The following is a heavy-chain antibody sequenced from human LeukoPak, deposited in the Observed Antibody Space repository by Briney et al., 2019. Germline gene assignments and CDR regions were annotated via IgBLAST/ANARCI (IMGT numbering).Heavy chain of an antibody. CDR2: ISGSGGST. CDR1: GFTFSSYA. D-gene: IGHD3-3*01. Sequence: PGGSLRLSCAASGFTFSSYAMSWVRQAPGKGLEWVSAISGSGGSTYYADSVKGRYTISRDNSKNTLYLQMNSLRAEDTAVYYCAKSPYDFWSGYPYYWGQGTLVTVSS. CDR3: AKSPYDFWSGYPYY. V-gene: IGHV3-23*01. J-gene: IGHJ4*02.